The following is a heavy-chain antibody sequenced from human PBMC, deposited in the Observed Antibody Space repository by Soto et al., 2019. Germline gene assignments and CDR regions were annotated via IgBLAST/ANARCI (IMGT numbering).Heavy chain of an antibody. CDR2: ISGSGGST. Sequence: GGSLRLSCAASGFTFSSYAMSWVRQAPGKGLEWVSAISGSGGSTYYADSVKGRFTISRDNSKNTLYLQMNSLRAEDTAVYYCGKDRSRVPMGPFDYWGQGTLVTVSS. CDR3: GKDRSRVPMGPFDY. V-gene: IGHV3-23*01. CDR1: GFTFSSYA. J-gene: IGHJ4*02.